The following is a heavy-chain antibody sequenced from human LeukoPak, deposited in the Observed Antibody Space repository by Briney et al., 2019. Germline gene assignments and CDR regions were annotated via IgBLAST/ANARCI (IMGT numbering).Heavy chain of an antibody. CDR1: GGSISSFY. D-gene: IGHD2-15*01. J-gene: IGHJ4*02. Sequence: SETLSLTCIVSGGSISSFYWSWIRQPPGKGLEWIGYIYYSGSTDYNPSLQSRVTISVDTSKNQFSLKLSSVTAADTAVYYCARGGRGEAANLDYWGQGTLVTVSS. CDR2: IYYSGST. V-gene: IGHV4-59*01. CDR3: ARGGRGEAANLDY.